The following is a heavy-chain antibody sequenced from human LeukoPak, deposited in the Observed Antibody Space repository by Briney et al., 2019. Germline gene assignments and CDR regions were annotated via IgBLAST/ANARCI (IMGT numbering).Heavy chain of an antibody. CDR2: ISAYNCNT. V-gene: IGHV1-18*01. CDR1: GYTFTSYG. D-gene: IGHD2-2*01. Sequence: ASVKVSCKASGYTFTSYGISWVRQAPGQGLEWMGWISAYNCNTNYAQKLQGRVTMTTDTSTSTAYMELRSLRSDDTAVYYCARDHSNIVVVPAAQGFDYWGQGTLVTVSS. CDR3: ARDHSNIVVVPAAQGFDY. J-gene: IGHJ4*02.